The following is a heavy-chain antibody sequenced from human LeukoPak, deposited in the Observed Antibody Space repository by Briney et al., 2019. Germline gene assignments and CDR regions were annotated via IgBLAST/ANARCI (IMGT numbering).Heavy chain of an antibody. V-gene: IGHV3-7*01. CDR1: GFTFSSYW. D-gene: IGHD1-26*01. Sequence: GGSLRLSCAASGFTFSSYWMTWVRQAPGKGLEWVTNIKEDGSKIYYVDSVRGRFTISRDNAKNSLYLQLNSLRAEDTAVYYCARDPYSGSYSDYYYYYMDVWGKGTTVTVSS. CDR2: IKEDGSKI. CDR3: ARDPYSGSYSDYYYYYMDV. J-gene: IGHJ6*03.